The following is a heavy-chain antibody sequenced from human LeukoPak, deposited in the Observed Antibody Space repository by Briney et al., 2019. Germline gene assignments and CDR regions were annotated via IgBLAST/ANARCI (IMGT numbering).Heavy chain of an antibody. J-gene: IGHJ4*02. Sequence: GGSLRLSCEASGFTFTTYSMTWVRQAPGKGLEWVSIISSGSSAIFSADALKGRSTISRDDAKNLLYLDMNSLRAKDTAVYYCARGHTAVTRHFDFWGQGTLVTVSS. CDR2: ISSGSSAI. CDR3: ARGHTAVTRHFDF. V-gene: IGHV3-21*01. CDR1: GFTFTTYS. D-gene: IGHD4-17*01.